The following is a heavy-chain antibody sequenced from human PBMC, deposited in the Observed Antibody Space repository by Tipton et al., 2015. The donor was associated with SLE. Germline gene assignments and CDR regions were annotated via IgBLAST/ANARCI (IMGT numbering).Heavy chain of an antibody. CDR1: GFSFSSYA. J-gene: IGHJ4*02. D-gene: IGHD3-16*01. CDR2: ITGSGAST. CDR3: ARGWGGIDY. V-gene: IGHV3-23*01. Sequence: SLRLSCAASGFSFSSYAMTWVRQAPGKGLEWVSAITGSGASTYYADSVKGRFTISRDNSKNTLYLQMNSLRAEDTAVYYCARGWGGIDYWCQGILVTVSS.